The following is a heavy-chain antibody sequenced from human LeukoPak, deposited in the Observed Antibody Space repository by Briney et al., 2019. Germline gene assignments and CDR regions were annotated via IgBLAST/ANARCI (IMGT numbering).Heavy chain of an antibody. CDR3: ARDLLEAVAGTVYYYYMDV. CDR1: EFTVSSNY. CDR2: IYSGGST. Sequence: GGSLRLSCAASEFTVSSNYMSWVRQAPGKGLEWVSVIYSGGSTYYADSVKGRFTISRDNSKNTLYLQMNSLRAEDTAVYYCARDLLEAVAGTVYYYYMDVWGKGTTVTVSS. D-gene: IGHD6-19*01. V-gene: IGHV3-53*01. J-gene: IGHJ6*03.